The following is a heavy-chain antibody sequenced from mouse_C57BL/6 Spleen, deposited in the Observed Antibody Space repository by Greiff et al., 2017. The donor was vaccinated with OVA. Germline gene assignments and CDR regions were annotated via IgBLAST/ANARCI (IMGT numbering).Heavy chain of an antibody. CDR3: ARKVYGSSYLYAMDY. CDR2: IDPSDSYT. Sequence: VQLQQPGAELVRPGTSVKLSCKASGYTFTSYWMHWVKQRPGQGLEWIGVIDPSDSYTNYNQKFKGKATLTVDTSSSTAYMQLSSLTSEDSAVYYCARKVYGSSYLYAMDYWGQGTSVTVSS. D-gene: IGHD1-1*01. CDR1: GYTFTSYW. J-gene: IGHJ4*01. V-gene: IGHV1-59*01.